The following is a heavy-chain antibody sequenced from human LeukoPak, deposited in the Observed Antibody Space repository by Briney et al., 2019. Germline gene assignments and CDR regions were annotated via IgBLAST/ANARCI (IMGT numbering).Heavy chain of an antibody. Sequence: ASVKVSCKASGYTFTSYYMHWVRQAPGQGLEWMGIINPSGGSTSYAQKFQGRVTMTRDTSTSTVYMELSSLRSEDTAVYYCARDPHCGGDCYLYRFDYWGQGTLVTVSS. J-gene: IGHJ4*02. CDR2: INPSGGST. CDR3: ARDPHCGGDCYLYRFDY. V-gene: IGHV1-46*01. CDR1: GYTFTSYY. D-gene: IGHD2-21*02.